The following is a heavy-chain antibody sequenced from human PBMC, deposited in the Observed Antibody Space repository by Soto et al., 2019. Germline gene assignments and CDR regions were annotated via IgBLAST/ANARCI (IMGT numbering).Heavy chain of an antibody. V-gene: IGHV4-30-4*01. J-gene: IGHJ5*02. Sequence: QVQLQESGPGLVKPSQTLSLTCTVSGGSISSGDYYWSWIRQPPGKGLEWIGYIYYSESTYYNPSLKSRVTISVDTSKNQCSLKLSSVTAADTAVYYCASRRSRGRALLFDPWGQGTLVTVSS. D-gene: IGHD1-26*01. CDR1: GGSISSGDYY. CDR2: IYYSEST. CDR3: ASRRSRGRALLFDP.